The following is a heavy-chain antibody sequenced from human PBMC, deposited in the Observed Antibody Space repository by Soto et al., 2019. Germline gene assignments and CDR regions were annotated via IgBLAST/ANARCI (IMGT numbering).Heavy chain of an antibody. V-gene: IGHV3-13*01. Sequence: VGPLRLSCAASGFTFSSYDVHWVRQATVKGLEGVSAIGTSFDTYYAGSGKGRFTISIENSKDAFYLQGNSLRAGYTSLYYCAREGYVDYDYAIDYWGEGTMVTVSX. CDR2: IGTSFDT. D-gene: IGHD4-17*01. CDR3: AREGYVDYDYAIDY. J-gene: IGHJ4*02. CDR1: GFTFSSYD.